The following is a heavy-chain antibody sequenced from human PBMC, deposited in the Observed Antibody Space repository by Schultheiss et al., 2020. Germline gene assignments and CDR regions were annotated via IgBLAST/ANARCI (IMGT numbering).Heavy chain of an antibody. CDR2: VYYTGNT. CDR3: ARGTGWLRLNFFDY. D-gene: IGHD5-12*01. Sequence: GSLRLSCAASGFTLRSYWMSWIRQHPGKGLEWIGYVYYTGNTHYNPSLKSRVTISIETSTNQFFLDLKSVTAADTAVYYCARGTGWLRLNFFDYWGQGALVTVSS. J-gene: IGHJ4*02. CDR1: GFTLRSYW. V-gene: IGHV4-59*01.